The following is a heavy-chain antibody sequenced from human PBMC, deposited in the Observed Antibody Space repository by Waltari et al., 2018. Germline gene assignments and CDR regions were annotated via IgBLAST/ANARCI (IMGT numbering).Heavy chain of an antibody. V-gene: IGHV3-7*01. CDR3: ARDPAFGAFDF. D-gene: IGHD3-10*01. J-gene: IGHJ3*01. CDR2: INPDGSGE. CDR1: GFSFSGSW. Sequence: EVQLLESGGGLVQPGGCLSLSCAASGFSFSGSWMTWVRQAPGKGLEWVAEINPDGSGEYYVDSVNGRFTISRDNTKNSLYLQMNSLRPDDTAVYFCARDPAFGAFDFWGQGTVVTVSS.